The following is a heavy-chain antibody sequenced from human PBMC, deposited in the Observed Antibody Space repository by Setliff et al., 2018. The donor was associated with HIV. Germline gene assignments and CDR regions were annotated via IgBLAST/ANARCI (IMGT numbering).Heavy chain of an antibody. J-gene: IGHJ5*02. Sequence: TLSLTCTVSDGSISSYYWSWIRQPAGEGLEWIGRIYTSGSTNYNPSFKSRLTMSLDPSKNQFSLKLSSVTAADTAVYYCARLRREEQWLVRGWFDPWGQGTLVTVSS. V-gene: IGHV4-4*07. D-gene: IGHD6-19*01. CDR1: DGSISSYY. CDR2: IYTSGST. CDR3: ARLRREEQWLVRGWFDP.